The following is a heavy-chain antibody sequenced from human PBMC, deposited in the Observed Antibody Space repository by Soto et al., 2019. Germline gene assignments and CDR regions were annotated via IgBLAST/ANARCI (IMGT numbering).Heavy chain of an antibody. CDR1: GYSFASYY. Sequence: SVKVSWKASGYSFASYYMHWVRQDPGKGLEWMGIINPSGGSTSYAQKFQGRVTMTRDTSTSTVYMELSSLRSEDTAVYYCAREESYYNIGTGYNWFDPWGQGTLVTVSS. D-gene: IGHD3-10*01. CDR3: AREESYYNIGTGYNWFDP. J-gene: IGHJ5*02. CDR2: INPSGGST. V-gene: IGHV1-46*03.